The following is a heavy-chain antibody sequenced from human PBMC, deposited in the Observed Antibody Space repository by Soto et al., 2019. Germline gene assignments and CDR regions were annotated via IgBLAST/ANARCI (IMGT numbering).Heavy chain of an antibody. Sequence: QITLKESGPTVVKPTETLTLTCTFSGFSLTTSGVGVGWVRQSPGKAPEWLALIYWHDDKRYSTSLKSRLTITXDXXXXXXXXXXXXXXXXXXXXXXXXHXLLRTVFGLVTTTAIYFDFWGQGTPVVVSS. CDR3: XHXLLRTVFGLVTTTAIYFDF. J-gene: IGHJ4*02. CDR2: IYWHDDK. D-gene: IGHD3-3*01. V-gene: IGHV2-5*01. CDR1: GFSLTTSGVG.